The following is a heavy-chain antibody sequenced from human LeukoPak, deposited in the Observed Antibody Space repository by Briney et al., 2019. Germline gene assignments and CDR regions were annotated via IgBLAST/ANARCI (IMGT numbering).Heavy chain of an antibody. CDR1: GFTFDDYG. CDR3: ARNCGGDCYQQPDAFDI. D-gene: IGHD2-21*02. J-gene: IGHJ3*02. Sequence: PGGSLRLSCAASGFTFDDYGMSWVRQAPGKGLEWVSGVNWNGGSTGYADSVKGRFTISRDNAKNSLYLQMNSLRAEDTALYYCARNCGGDCYQQPDAFDIWGQGTMVTVSS. V-gene: IGHV3-20*04. CDR2: VNWNGGST.